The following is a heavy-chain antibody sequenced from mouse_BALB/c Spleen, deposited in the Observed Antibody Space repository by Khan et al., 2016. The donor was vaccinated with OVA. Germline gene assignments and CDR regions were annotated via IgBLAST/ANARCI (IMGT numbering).Heavy chain of an antibody. CDR1: GYTFTDFA. CDR3: VRGSGNSRFAY. V-gene: IGHV1S137*01. D-gene: IGHD1-3*01. CDR2: ISTYYGDA. Sequence: QVQLKESGAELVRPGVSVKISCKGSGYTFTDFAIHWVKQSHAKSLEWIGVISTYYGDADYNQKFKGKATMTVDKSSSTAFVELARLTTDDSANYYCVRGSGNSRFAYWGQGTLVTVSA. J-gene: IGHJ3*01.